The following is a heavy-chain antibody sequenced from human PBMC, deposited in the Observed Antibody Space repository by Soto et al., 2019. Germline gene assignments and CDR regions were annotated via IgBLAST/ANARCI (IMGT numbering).Heavy chain of an antibody. CDR1: GFTFSSYA. CDR2: ISYDGSNK. CDR3: ARSGYGDYGLGFDP. D-gene: IGHD4-17*01. V-gene: IGHV3-30-3*01. J-gene: IGHJ5*02. Sequence: QVQLVESGGGVVQPGRSLRLSCAASGFTFSSYARHWVRQAPGKGLEWVAVISYDGSNKYYADSVKGRFTISRDNSKNPLYLQRNSLRAEDTAVYYCARSGYGDYGLGFDPWGQVTLVTVSS.